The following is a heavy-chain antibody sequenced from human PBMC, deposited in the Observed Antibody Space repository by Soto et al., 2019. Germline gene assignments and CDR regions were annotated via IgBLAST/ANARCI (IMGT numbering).Heavy chain of an antibody. CDR1: GFSFSSYA. D-gene: IGHD1-26*01. J-gene: IGHJ4*02. Sequence: QVHLVESGGGVVQPGRSLRLSCAASGFSFSSYAMHWVRQAPGKGLEWVAVIWYDGSKKYYVDSVKGRFTISRDNSKNTVYVQMNSLRVEDTAVYYCARGYGQYGGSLDWGQGTLVTVSS. CDR2: IWYDGSKK. CDR3: ARGYGQYGGSLD. V-gene: IGHV3-33*01.